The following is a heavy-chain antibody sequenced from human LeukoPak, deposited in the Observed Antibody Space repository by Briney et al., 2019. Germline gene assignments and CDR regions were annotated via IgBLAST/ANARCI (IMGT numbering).Heavy chain of an antibody. J-gene: IGHJ5*02. CDR2: INHSGST. CDR3: ARGYDFWSASGWFDP. CDR1: GGSISSSSYY. D-gene: IGHD3-3*01. V-gene: IGHV4-39*07. Sequence: PSETLSLTCTVSGGSISSSSYYWSWIRQPPGKGLEWIGEINHSGSTNYNPSLKSRVTISVDTSKNQFSLKLSSVTAADTAVYYCARGYDFWSASGWFDPWGQGTLVTVSS.